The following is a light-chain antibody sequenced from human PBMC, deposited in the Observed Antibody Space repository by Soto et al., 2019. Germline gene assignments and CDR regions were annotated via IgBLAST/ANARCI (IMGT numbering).Light chain of an antibody. Sequence: QSALTQPASVSGSPGQSITVSCTGTSSDIGAYDYVSWYQQHPGKAPKVILFEAINRPSGISNRFSGSKSGTTASLTISGLQTDDEADYYCASYTGRNAWLFGGGTKLTVL. V-gene: IGLV2-14*01. CDR2: EAI. J-gene: IGLJ2*01. CDR3: ASYTGRNAWL. CDR1: SSDIGAYDY.